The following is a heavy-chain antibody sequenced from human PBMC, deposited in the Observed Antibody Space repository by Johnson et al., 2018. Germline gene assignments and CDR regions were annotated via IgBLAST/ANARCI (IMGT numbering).Heavy chain of an antibody. V-gene: IGHV3-20*04. CDR3: ARDFWNRGGVNDALDI. Sequence: VQLVESGGDLVQPGGSLRLSCAASGFTFSNYWMSWVRQAPGKGLEWVAGINWNGGTTGHADSVKGRFTISRDNAKNSVSLQMNSRSVEDTALYYCARDFWNRGGVNDALDIWGQGTMVTVSS. CDR1: GFTFSNYW. J-gene: IGHJ3*02. CDR2: INWNGGTT. D-gene: IGHD3-3*01.